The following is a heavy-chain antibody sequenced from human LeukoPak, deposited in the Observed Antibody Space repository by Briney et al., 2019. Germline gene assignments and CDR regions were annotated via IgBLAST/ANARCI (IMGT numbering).Heavy chain of an antibody. CDR2: IYYSGST. CDR3: ARLDYYDSSGGDY. J-gene: IGHJ4*02. V-gene: IGHV4-31*03. Sequence: SETLSLTCTVSGGSISIGGYYWSWIRQHPGQGLEWIGYIYYSGSTYYNPSLKSRVTISVDTSKNQFSLKLSSVTAADTAVYYCARLDYYDSSGGDYWGQGTLVTVSS. CDR1: GGSISIGGYY. D-gene: IGHD3-22*01.